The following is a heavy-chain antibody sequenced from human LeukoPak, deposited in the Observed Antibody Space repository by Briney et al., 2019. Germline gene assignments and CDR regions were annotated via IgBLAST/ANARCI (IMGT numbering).Heavy chain of an antibody. CDR3: ARVSEDSPAGASDI. D-gene: IGHD1-14*01. Sequence: GGSLRLSCAASGFTFSSYSMNWVRQAPGKGLEWVSSISSSSGHIYYADSVKGRFTISRDNARNSLDLQMNSLRAEDTAVYYCARVSEDSPAGASDIWGQGTMVTVSS. CDR1: GFTFSSYS. CDR2: ISSSSGHI. J-gene: IGHJ3*02. V-gene: IGHV3-21*01.